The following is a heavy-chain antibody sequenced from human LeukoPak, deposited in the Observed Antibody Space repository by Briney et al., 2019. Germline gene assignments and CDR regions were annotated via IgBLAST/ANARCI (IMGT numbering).Heavy chain of an antibody. D-gene: IGHD3-9*01. CDR3: ARALRYFDWLSTSPEYNWFDP. CDR2: ISSSSSTI. CDR1: GFPFSSYS. V-gene: IGHV3-48*01. Sequence: PGGSLRLSCAASGFPFSSYSMNWVRQAPGKGLGWVSYISSSSSTISFADSVNGRFTISRDNAKNSLYLQMNSLRAEDTAVYYCARALRYFDWLSTSPEYNWFDPWGQGTLVTVSS. J-gene: IGHJ5*02.